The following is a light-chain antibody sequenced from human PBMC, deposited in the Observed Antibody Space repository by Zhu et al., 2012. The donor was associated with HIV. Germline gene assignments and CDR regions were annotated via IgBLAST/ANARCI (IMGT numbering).Light chain of an antibody. CDR2: GAS. Sequence: EIVLTQSPGTLSLSPGERATLSCRASQSVAGSYLAWYQQKPGQAPRLLIYGASRRVTGIPDRFSGSGSGTDFTLTISRLEPEDFAVYYCQHYVPSPMYTFGQGTKLEIK. CDR3: QHYVPSPMYT. V-gene: IGKV3-20*01. J-gene: IGKJ2*01. CDR1: QSVAGSY.